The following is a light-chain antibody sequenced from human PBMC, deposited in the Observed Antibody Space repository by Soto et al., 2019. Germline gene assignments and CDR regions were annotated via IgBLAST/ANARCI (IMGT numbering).Light chain of an antibody. CDR2: DAS. Sequence: IQMTQSPSTLSASVGDRVTITCRASQSISSWLAWYQQKPGKAPKLLIYDASSLESGVPSRFSGSGSGTKFTLTISGLQPDDFATYYCKKYNSYSWTFGQGTKVDIK. CDR3: KKYNSYSWT. V-gene: IGKV1-5*01. J-gene: IGKJ1*01. CDR1: QSISSW.